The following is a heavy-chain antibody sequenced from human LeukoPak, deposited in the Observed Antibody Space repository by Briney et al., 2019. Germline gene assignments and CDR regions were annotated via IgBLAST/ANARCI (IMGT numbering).Heavy chain of an antibody. D-gene: IGHD1-26*01. V-gene: IGHV3-21*01. CDR1: GFTSRSDA. J-gene: IGHJ4*02. CDR3: ARGGGSYSY. Sequence: GGSLRLSCAGSGFTSRSDAMNWVRQAPGKGLEWVSSINSRSTHTAYADSVEGRFTISRDNGNNSLFLQMNSLGVDDTAIYFCARGGGSYSYWGQGVRVTVSS. CDR2: INSRSTHT.